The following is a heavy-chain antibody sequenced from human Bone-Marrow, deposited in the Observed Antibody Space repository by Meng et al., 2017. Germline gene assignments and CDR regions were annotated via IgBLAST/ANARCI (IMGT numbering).Heavy chain of an antibody. CDR1: GGSSSSSNW. Sequence: AQLQEPRPGPVKPSPTLSLTCAVAGGSSSSSNWWRWVRQPPRKELEWIGEIYHSSSTNYNPSLKSRGTISVDKSKNQFSLKLSSVIAAETAVDYCARAIVIAVAEPWDYWGQGTLVTVSS. V-gene: IGHV4-4*02. J-gene: IGHJ4*02. CDR2: IYHSSST. CDR3: ARAIVIAVAEPWDY. D-gene: IGHD6-19*01.